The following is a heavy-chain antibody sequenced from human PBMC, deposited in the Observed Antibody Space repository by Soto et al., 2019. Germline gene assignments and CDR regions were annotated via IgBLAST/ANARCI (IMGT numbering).Heavy chain of an antibody. V-gene: IGHV3-30-3*01. CDR2: ISYDGSNK. J-gene: IGHJ6*02. CDR3: ERGDIVLVPAARGLHYYYGMDV. Sequence: QVQLVESGGGVVQPGRSLRLSCAASGFTFSSYAMHWVRQAPGKGLEWVAVISYDGSNKYYADSVKGRFTISRDNSKNTLYLQMNSLRAEDTAVYYCERGDIVLVPAARGLHYYYGMDVWGQGTTVTVSS. D-gene: IGHD2-2*01. CDR1: GFTFSSYA.